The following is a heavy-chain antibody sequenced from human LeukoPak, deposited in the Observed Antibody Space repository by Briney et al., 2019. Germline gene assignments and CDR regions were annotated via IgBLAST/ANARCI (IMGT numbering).Heavy chain of an antibody. J-gene: IGHJ4*02. D-gene: IGHD2-21*01. CDR3: ASFGISWRSSY. V-gene: IGHV3-74*01. CDR2: ISDDGSYT. CDR1: GFSFSSHW. Sequence: GGSLRLSCAASGFSFSSHWVHWVRQAPGKGLVWVSRISDDGSYTSNVDSVKGRFTISRDNVNKMLYLHMNSLRAEDTAVYYCASFGISWRSSYWGQGTLVTVSS.